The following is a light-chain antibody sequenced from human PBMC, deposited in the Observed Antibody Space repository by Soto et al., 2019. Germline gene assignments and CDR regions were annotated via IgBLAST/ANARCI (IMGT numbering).Light chain of an antibody. V-gene: IGKV3-20*01. CDR1: QIVSSSY. CDR2: GAS. Sequence: EIVLTQSPGTLSLSPGERATLSCRASQIVSSSYLAWYQQKPGPAPRLLIYGASSRATGIPDRFSGSGSGTDFTLTISRLEPEDFAVYYCQQYGSSPLTFGGGTKVEIK. J-gene: IGKJ4*02. CDR3: QQYGSSPLT.